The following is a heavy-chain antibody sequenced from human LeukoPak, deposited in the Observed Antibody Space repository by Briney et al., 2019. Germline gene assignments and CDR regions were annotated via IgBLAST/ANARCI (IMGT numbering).Heavy chain of an antibody. J-gene: IGHJ4*02. CDR1: GYTFTGYY. Sequence: GASVKVSCKASGYTFTGYYMHWVRQAPGQGLEWMGWINPNSGGTNYAQKFQGRVTMTRDTSISTAYMELSRLRSDDTAVYYCARVMYSEAYYFDYWGQGTLVTVSS. CDR3: ARVMYSEAYYFDY. D-gene: IGHD6-13*01. V-gene: IGHV1-2*02. CDR2: INPNSGGT.